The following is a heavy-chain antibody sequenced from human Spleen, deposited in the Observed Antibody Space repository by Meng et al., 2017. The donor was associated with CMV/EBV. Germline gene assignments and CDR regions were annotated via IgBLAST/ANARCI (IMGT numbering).Heavy chain of an antibody. CDR2: ISAYNGNT. CDR3: ARGEHEGDSGSYYRRYYYGMDV. Sequence: ASVKVSCKASGYTFTSYGISWVRQAPGQGLEWMGWISAYNGNTNYAQKLQGRVTMTTDTSTSTAYMELRSLRSEDTAVYYCARGEHEGDSGSYYRRYYYGMDVWGQGTTVTVSS. V-gene: IGHV1-18*01. CDR1: GYTFTSYG. J-gene: IGHJ6*02. D-gene: IGHD1-26*01.